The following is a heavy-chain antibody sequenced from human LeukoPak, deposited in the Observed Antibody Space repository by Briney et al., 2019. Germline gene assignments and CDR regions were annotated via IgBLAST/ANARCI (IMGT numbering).Heavy chain of an antibody. CDR3: ARNGGGSGWWNWFDP. CDR1: GGSISRSNW. CDR2: IYHSGSP. J-gene: IGHJ5*02. V-gene: IGHV4-4*02. D-gene: IGHD6-19*01. Sequence: SGTLSLTCAVSGGSISRSNWWTWVRQPPGKGLEWIGVIYHSGSPNYNPSLKSRVTISMDKSKNQFSLKLTSVTAADTAVYYCARNGGGSGWWNWFDPWGQGTLVTVSS.